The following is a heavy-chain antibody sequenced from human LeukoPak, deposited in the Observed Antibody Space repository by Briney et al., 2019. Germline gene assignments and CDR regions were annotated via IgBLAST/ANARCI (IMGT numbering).Heavy chain of an antibody. Sequence: PSETLSLTCTVSGGSISSSSYYWSWIRQPPGKGLEWIGEINHSGSTNYNPSLKSRVTISVDTSKNQFSLKLSSVTAADTAVYYCARGPFVVLLRARGAFDIWGQGTMVTVSS. V-gene: IGHV4-39*07. D-gene: IGHD3-10*01. J-gene: IGHJ3*02. CDR1: GGSISSSSYY. CDR2: INHSGST. CDR3: ARGPFVVLLRARGAFDI.